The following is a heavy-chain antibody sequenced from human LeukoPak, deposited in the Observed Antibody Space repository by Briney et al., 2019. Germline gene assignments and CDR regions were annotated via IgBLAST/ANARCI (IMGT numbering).Heavy chain of an antibody. V-gene: IGHV3-30*02. J-gene: IGHJ6*03. CDR2: IRYDGSNK. D-gene: IGHD1-26*01. CDR1: GFTFSSYG. Sequence: GGSLRLSCAASGFTFSSYGMHWVRQAPGKGLEWVAFIRYDGSNKYYADSVKGRFTISRDNSKNTLYLQMNSLRAEDTAVYYCAKDTGWEHIYYYYYMDVWGKGTTVTVSS. CDR3: AKDTGWEHIYYYYYMDV.